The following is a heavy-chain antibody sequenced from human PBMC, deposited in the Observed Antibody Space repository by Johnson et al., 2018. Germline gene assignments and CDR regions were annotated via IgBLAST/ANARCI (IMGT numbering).Heavy chain of an antibody. CDR2: INWNSDSI. CDR1: GFTFDDYA. V-gene: IGHV3-9*01. CDR3: AKGEAPLVDFYYYDSRDIRGFFDL. Sequence: VQLVQSGGGLVQPGRSLRLSCATSGFTFDDYAMHWVRHAPGKGLEWVSGINWNSDSIDYADSVKGRFTISRDNAKNSLYRQMNILRAEDTAFYYCAKGEAPLVDFYYYDSRDIRGFFDLWGRGTRVTVSS. D-gene: IGHD3-22*01. J-gene: IGHJ2*01.